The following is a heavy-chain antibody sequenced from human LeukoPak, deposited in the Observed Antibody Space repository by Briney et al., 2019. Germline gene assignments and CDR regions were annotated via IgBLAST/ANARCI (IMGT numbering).Heavy chain of an antibody. CDR1: GFIFSSYS. J-gene: IGHJ4*02. D-gene: IGHD5-12*01. CDR2: ISFDGSKK. CDR3: TTKVIRGNSGDDYDD. Sequence: GGSLRLSCAASGFIFSSYSLHWVRQTPGKGLQWVAVISFDGSKKYYADSVKGRFTISRDDSKSTLYLQMNSLRAEDTAVYYCTTKVIRGNSGDDYDDWGQGTLVTVSS. V-gene: IGHV3-30*01.